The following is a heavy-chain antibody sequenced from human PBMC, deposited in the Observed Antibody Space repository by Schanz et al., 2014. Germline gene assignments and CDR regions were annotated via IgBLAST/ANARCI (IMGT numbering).Heavy chain of an antibody. CDR1: GGTFSSYT. CDR2: IIPVLNIA. CDR3: ARSNYYDNSDYYNSFDY. Sequence: QLQLVQSGAEVKKPGSSVKVSCKLSGGTFSSYTISWMRQAPGQGLEWMGKIIPVLNIATYAQRFQGRVSITADTSTNTAYMELSILTSEDTAVYYCARSNYYDNSDYYNSFDYWGQGTLVTVSS. J-gene: IGHJ4*02. V-gene: IGHV1-69*02. D-gene: IGHD3-22*01.